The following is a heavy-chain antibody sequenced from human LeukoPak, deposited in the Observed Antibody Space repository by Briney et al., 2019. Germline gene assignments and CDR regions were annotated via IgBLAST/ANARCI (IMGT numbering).Heavy chain of an antibody. CDR1: GYTFTSYG. CDR3: AREKPNSSGYYGVDY. J-gene: IGHJ4*02. Sequence: GGSVKVSCKASGYTFTSYGISWMRQAPGQGLEWMGWINDYNDNTNYAQKLQGRVTMTTDTSTSTAYMELRSLRSDDTAVYYCAREKPNSSGYYGVDYWGQGTLVSVS. V-gene: IGHV1-18*01. D-gene: IGHD3-22*01. CDR2: INDYNDNT.